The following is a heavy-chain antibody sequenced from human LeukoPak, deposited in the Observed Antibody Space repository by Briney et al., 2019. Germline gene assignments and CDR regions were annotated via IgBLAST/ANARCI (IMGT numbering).Heavy chain of an antibody. D-gene: IGHD3-22*01. J-gene: IGHJ4*02. Sequence: ASVKVSCKASGYTFTSYGISWVRQAPGQGLEWMGWISAYNGNTNYAQKLQGRVTMTTDTSTSTAYMELRSLRSDDTAVYYCARTTVDYYDISGYYSYWGQGTLVTVST. CDR3: ARTTVDYYDISGYYSY. V-gene: IGHV1-18*01. CDR2: ISAYNGNT. CDR1: GYTFTSYG.